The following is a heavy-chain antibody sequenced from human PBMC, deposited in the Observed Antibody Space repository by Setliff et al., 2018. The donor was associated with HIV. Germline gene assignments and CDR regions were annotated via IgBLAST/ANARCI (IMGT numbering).Heavy chain of an antibody. CDR2: ISPNFGHT. CDR3: ARLGSGWSDSYYYAMDI. D-gene: IGHD6-19*01. V-gene: IGHV1-18*01. Sequence: ASVKVSCKASGYTFTTYGISGVRQAPGHGLEWMGWISPNFGHTNYAQNFLGRVTMTIDTSTSRAYMELRSLRSDDTAMYFCARLGSGWSDSYYYAMDIWGQGTTVTVSS. CDR1: GYTFTTYG. J-gene: IGHJ6*02.